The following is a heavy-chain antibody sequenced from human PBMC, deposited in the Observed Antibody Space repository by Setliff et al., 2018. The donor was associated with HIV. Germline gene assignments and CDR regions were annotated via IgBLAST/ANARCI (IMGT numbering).Heavy chain of an antibody. V-gene: IGHV4-34*01. CDR1: GGSFSGFY. J-gene: IGHJ4*02. CDR2: INHSEST. Sequence: SETLSLTCAVYGGSFSGFYWNWIRQPPGKGLEWIGEINHSESTNYNPSLKSRVTISVDTSKNQFSLRLSSVIAADTAVYYCARGPPGSSIGWYVGYWGQGTLVTVSS. CDR3: ARGPPGSSIGWYVGY. D-gene: IGHD6-19*01.